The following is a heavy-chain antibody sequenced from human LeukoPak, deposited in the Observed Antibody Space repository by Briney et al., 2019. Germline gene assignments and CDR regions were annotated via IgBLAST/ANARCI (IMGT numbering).Heavy chain of an antibody. D-gene: IGHD3-22*01. CDR1: GGSISSSSYY. CDR3: ARLKWPWRDSSGYYYY. CDR2: IYYSGST. V-gene: IGHV4-39*01. Sequence: SETLSLTCTVSGGSISSSSYYWGWIRQPPGKGLEWIGSIYYSGSTYYNPSLKGRVTISVDTSKNQFSLKLSSVTAADTAVYYCARLKWPWRDSSGYYYYWGQGTLVTVSS. J-gene: IGHJ4*02.